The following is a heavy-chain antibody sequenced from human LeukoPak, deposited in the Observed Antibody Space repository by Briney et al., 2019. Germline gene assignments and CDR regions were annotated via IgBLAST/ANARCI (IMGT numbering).Heavy chain of an antibody. CDR1: GYTLTNNC. D-gene: IGHD6-13*01. Sequence: RSGESMKISCKISGYTLTNNCIGCVRQVPGKGLEWMGLIYPGYSDAKYSPSFQGQVTLSVDASISTAYLQLSDLRASDTAIYYCVRFALTSSLDHWGQGTLVTVSS. V-gene: IGHV5-51*01. CDR2: IYPGYSDA. J-gene: IGHJ5*02. CDR3: VRFALTSSLDH.